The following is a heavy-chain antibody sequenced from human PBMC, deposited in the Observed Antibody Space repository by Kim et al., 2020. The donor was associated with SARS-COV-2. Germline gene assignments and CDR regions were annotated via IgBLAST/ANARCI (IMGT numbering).Heavy chain of an antibody. V-gene: IGHV4-59*13. Sequence: SETLSLTCTVSGGSISSYYWSWIRQPPGKGLEWIGYIYYSGSTNYNPSLKSRVTISVDTSKNQFSLKLSSVTAADTAVYYCARDLAEESSIAARGYYYYYGMDVWGQGTTVTVSS. J-gene: IGHJ6*02. CDR1: GGSISSYY. CDR2: IYYSGST. D-gene: IGHD6-6*01. CDR3: ARDLAEESSIAARGYYYYYGMDV.